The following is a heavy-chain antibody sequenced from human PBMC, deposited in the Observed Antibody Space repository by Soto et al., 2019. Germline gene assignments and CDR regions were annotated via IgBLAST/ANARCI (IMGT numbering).Heavy chain of an antibody. V-gene: IGHV3-74*01. D-gene: IGHD3-22*01. J-gene: IGHJ6*02. CDR2: INSDGSST. Sequence: GGSLRLSCAASGFTFSSYWMHWVRQAPGKGLVWVSRINSDGSSTSYADSVKGRFTISRDNAKNTLYLQMNRLRAEDTAVYYCARVRGSSGYYPNYYYGMDVWGQGTTVTVSS. CDR3: ARVRGSSGYYPNYYYGMDV. CDR1: GFTFSSYW.